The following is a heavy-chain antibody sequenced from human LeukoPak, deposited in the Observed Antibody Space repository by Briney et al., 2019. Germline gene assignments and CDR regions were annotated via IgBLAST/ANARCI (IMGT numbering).Heavy chain of an antibody. CDR2: IIPILGIA. V-gene: IGHV1-69*04. CDR3: ARDSGSLEMATELDY. CDR1: GGTFSSYA. D-gene: IGHD3-10*01. J-gene: IGHJ4*02. Sequence: SVKVSRKASGGTFSSYAISWVRQAPGQGLEWMGRIIPILGIANYAQKFQGRVTITADKSTSTAYMELSSLRSEDTAVYYCARDSGSLEMATELDYWGQGTLVTVSS.